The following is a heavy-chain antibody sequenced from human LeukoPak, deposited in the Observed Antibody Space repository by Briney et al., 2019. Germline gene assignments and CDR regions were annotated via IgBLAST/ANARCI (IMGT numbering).Heavy chain of an antibody. CDR2: IYTSGGT. J-gene: IGHJ4*02. V-gene: IGHV4-4*07. D-gene: IGHD3-22*01. CDR3: ARTAPDSSDYYTRFDY. Sequence: SDTLSLTCTVSGASISGYYWSWIRQPAGKGLEWIGRIYTSGGTNYNPSLKSRVTMSVDTSKNQFFLKLSSVTAADTAVYYCARTAPDSSDYYTRFDYWGQGTLVTVSS. CDR1: GASISGYY.